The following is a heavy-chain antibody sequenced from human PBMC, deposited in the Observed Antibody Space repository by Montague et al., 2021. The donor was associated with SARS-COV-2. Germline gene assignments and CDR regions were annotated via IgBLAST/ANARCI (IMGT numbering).Heavy chain of an antibody. V-gene: IGHV3-53*01. CDR2: IYSGENE. CDR3: ARDKPGDYDGPGVFDM. J-gene: IGHJ3*02. Sequence: SLRLSCAASGFTVSDNYMNWVRQAPGKGLEWVSVIYSGENEYYXXXVXXXFTISRDNSKNTLYLQMNSLRADDTAMYYCARDKPGDYDGPGVFDMWGQGTMVTVSS. CDR1: GFTVSDNY. D-gene: IGHD3-22*01.